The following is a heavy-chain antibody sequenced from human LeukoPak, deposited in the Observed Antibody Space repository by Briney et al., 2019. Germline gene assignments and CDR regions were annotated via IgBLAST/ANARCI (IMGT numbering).Heavy chain of an antibody. D-gene: IGHD6-13*01. CDR2: TYYSGST. CDR1: GGSISSYY. CDR3: ARGRVSSSTWYSTYYYYFYMGV. Sequence: PSETLSLTCTVAGGSISSYYWSWIRQPAGKGLEWIGYTYYSGSTNYNTSLKSRVTISVDTSKNQFSLKLSSVTAADTAVYFCARGRVSSSTWYSTYYYYFYMGVWGKGTTVTVSS. J-gene: IGHJ6*03. V-gene: IGHV4-59*01.